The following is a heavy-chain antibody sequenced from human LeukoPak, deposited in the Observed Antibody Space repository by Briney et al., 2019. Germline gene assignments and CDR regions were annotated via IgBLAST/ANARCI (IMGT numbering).Heavy chain of an antibody. D-gene: IGHD5-12*01. Sequence: GGSLRLSCAASGFTFSNYAMHWVRQAPGKGLEWVAVISYDGSTKYYADSVKGRFTISRDNSKNTLYLQMNSLGAEDTAVYYCARVRGIVATIGYFDYWGQGTLVTVSS. CDR3: ARVRGIVATIGYFDY. CDR2: ISYDGSTK. J-gene: IGHJ4*02. V-gene: IGHV3-30*04. CDR1: GFTFSNYA.